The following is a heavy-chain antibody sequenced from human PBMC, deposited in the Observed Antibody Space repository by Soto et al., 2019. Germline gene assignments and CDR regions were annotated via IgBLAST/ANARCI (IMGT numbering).Heavy chain of an antibody. J-gene: IGHJ5*02. CDR3: ARLAYDSSGYYYAYNWFDP. Sequence: GGSLRLSCAASGFTFSSYSMNWVRQAPGKGLEWVSYISSISSTIYYADSVKGRFTISRDTAKNSLYLQMNSLRDEDTAVYYCARLAYDSSGYYYAYNWFDPWGQGTLVTVSS. D-gene: IGHD3-22*01. V-gene: IGHV3-48*02. CDR2: ISSISSTI. CDR1: GFTFSSYS.